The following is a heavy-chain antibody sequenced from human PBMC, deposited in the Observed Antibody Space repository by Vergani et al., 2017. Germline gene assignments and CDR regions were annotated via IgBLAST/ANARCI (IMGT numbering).Heavy chain of an antibody. CDR2: INHSGRT. J-gene: IGHJ5*02. V-gene: IGHV4-34*01. CDR3: ARVASRSSGYVGWFDP. Sequence: QVQLQQWGAGLLKPSETLSLTCAVYGGSFSDYYWSWIRQPPGKGLEWIGEINHSGRTNYNPSLKSRVTISVDTSKNQFSLKLNSVTAADTAVYYCARVASRSSGYVGWFDPWGQGTLVTVSS. D-gene: IGHD6-13*01. CDR1: GGSFSDYY.